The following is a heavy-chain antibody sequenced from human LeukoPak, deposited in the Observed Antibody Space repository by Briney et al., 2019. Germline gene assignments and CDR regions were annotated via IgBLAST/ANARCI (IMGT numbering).Heavy chain of an antibody. CDR2: ISGSGGST. V-gene: IGHV3-23*01. CDR3: AKYAKYSSSPGLNWFDP. D-gene: IGHD6-13*01. CDR1: GFTFSSYA. J-gene: IGHJ5*02. Sequence: QPGGSLRLSCAASGFTFSSYAMSWVRQAPGKGLEWVSAISGSGGSTYYADSVKGRFTISRDNSKNTLYLQMNSLRAEDTAVYYCAKYAKYSSSPGLNWFDPWGQGTLVTVSS.